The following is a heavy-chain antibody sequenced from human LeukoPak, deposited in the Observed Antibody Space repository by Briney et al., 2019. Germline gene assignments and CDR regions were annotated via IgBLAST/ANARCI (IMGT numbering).Heavy chain of an antibody. Sequence: GRSLRLSCAAFGFTFSSYAMHWVRQAPGKGLEWVAVISYDGSNKYYADSVKGRFTISRDNSKNTLYLQMNSLRAEDTAVYYCARIPVRGVISTFDYWGQGTLVTVSS. CDR3: ARIPVRGVISTFDY. V-gene: IGHV3-30*04. D-gene: IGHD3-10*01. CDR2: ISYDGSNK. CDR1: GFTFSSYA. J-gene: IGHJ4*02.